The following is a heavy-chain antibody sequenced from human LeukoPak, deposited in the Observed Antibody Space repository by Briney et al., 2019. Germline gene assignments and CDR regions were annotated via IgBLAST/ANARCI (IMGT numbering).Heavy chain of an antibody. J-gene: IGHJ4*02. CDR1: GLKFRNYG. D-gene: IGHD3-16*01. Sequence: GGSLRLSCAASGLKFRNYGMHWVRQAPGKGLEWVAVIWYDGSNKYYADSVKGRFTISRDNSKNTLYLQMNSLRAEDTAVYHCARDGGFAYWGQGTLVTVSS. CDR2: IWYDGSNK. CDR3: ARDGGFAY. V-gene: IGHV3-33*01.